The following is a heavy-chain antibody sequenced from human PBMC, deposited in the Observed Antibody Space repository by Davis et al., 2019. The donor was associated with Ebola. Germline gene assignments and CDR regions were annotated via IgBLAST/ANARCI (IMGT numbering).Heavy chain of an antibody. D-gene: IGHD1-7*01. Sequence: GGSLRLSCAASGFTFSSYAMHWVRQAPGKGLEWVSVIYSGGSTYYADSVKGRFTISRDNSKNTLYLQMNSLRAEDTAVYYCARITGTRTNWFDPWGQGTLVTVSS. CDR1: GFTFSSYA. V-gene: IGHV3-66*01. J-gene: IGHJ5*02. CDR2: IYSGGST. CDR3: ARITGTRTNWFDP.